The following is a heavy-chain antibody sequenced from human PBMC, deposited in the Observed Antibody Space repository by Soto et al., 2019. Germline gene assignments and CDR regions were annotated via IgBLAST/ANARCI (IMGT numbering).Heavy chain of an antibody. Sequence: SETLSLTCIVSGVSISSYYWSWIRQPPGKGLEWIGYIYYSGSTNYNPSLKSRVTISVDTSKNQFSLKLSSVTAADTAVYYCARQAIYSGYGYYYYMDVWGKGTTVTVSS. CDR3: ARQAIYSGYGYYYYMDV. CDR2: IYYSGST. V-gene: IGHV4-59*01. CDR1: GVSISSYY. D-gene: IGHD5-12*01. J-gene: IGHJ6*03.